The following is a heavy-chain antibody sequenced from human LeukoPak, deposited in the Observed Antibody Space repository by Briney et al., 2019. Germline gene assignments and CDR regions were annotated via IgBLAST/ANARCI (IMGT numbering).Heavy chain of an antibody. CDR3: AKGSFDV. V-gene: IGHV3-23*01. J-gene: IGHJ3*01. CDR1: GFTFSSYA. CDR2: INTGETT. Sequence: GSLRLSCAASGFTFSSYAMSWVRQAPGRGLEWVSCINTGETTFYAGSVKGRFTISRDNSNLYLHMTSLRDEDTALYYCAKGSFDVWGQGTVVIVSS.